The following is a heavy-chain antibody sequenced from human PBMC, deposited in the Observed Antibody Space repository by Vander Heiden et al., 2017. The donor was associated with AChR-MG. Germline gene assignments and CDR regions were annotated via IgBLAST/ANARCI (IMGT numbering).Heavy chain of an antibody. D-gene: IGHD3-3*01. J-gene: IGHJ6*02. V-gene: IGHV1-2*04. CDR1: GYTLTGYY. CDR2: INPNSGGT. Sequence: QVQLVQSGAAVQKPGASAKVSCKASGYTLTGYYMEWVRQAPGQGLEWMGWINPNSGGTNYAQKFQGWVTMTRDTSISTAYMELSRLRSDDTAVYYCARDHDFWSGRGFVYYGMDVWGQGTTVTVSS. CDR3: ARDHDFWSGRGFVYYGMDV.